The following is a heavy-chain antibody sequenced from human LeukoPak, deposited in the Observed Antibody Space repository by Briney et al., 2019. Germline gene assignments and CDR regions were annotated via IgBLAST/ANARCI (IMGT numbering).Heavy chain of an antibody. CDR2: ISYDGSNK. CDR1: GFTXXXYA. V-gene: IGHV3-30-3*01. J-gene: IGHJ5*02. CDR3: ARDASYYVSYNWFDP. D-gene: IGHD3-10*02. Sequence: SXRLSCAXXGFTXXXYAMHWVRQAPGKGLEWVAVISYDGSNKYYADSVKGRSTISRDNSKNTLYLQMNSLRAEDTAVYYCARDASYYVSYNWFDPWGQGTLVTVSS.